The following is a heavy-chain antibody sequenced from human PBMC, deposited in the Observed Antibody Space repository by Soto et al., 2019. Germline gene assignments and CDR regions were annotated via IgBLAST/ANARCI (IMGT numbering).Heavy chain of an antibody. V-gene: IGHV1-18*01. J-gene: IGHJ4*02. Sequence: QVQLVQSGAEVKKPGASVKVSCKASGYTFTSYGISWVRQAPGQGLEWMGWISAYNGNTNYAQKLQGRVTMTTDTSTSTAYMELRSMRSDDTAVYYCARVGYCGGDLCIHYFDYWGQGTLVTVSS. CDR2: ISAYNGNT. CDR1: GYTFTSYG. D-gene: IGHD2-21*02. CDR3: ARVGYCGGDLCIHYFDY.